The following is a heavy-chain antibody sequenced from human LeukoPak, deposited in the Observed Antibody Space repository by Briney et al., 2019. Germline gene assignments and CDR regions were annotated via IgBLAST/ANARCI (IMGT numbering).Heavy chain of an antibody. CDR1: RGTFSSYA. J-gene: IGHJ5*02. Sequence: SVKVSCKASRGTFSSYAISWVRQAPGQGLEGMGGIIPILGTANYAQKFQGRVTITADEFTSTAYMELSSLRSEDTAVYYCARDRPGRYCSSTRCYMASPFDPWGQGTLVTVSS. D-gene: IGHD2-2*02. V-gene: IGHV1-69*01. CDR3: ARDRPGRYCSSTRCYMASPFDP. CDR2: IIPILGTA.